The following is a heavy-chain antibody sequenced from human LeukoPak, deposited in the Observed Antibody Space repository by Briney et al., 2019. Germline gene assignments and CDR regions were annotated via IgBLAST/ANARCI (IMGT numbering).Heavy chain of an antibody. CDR1: GYSFSTYW. Sequence: GESLKISCKGSGYSFSTYWIGWVRQMPGKGLEWMGVIWPGDSDTRYSPSFQGQVTISADKSISSAYLQWSSLKASDTAMYYCARPMSYYYDNSGYPLPDAFDIWGQGTLVTVSS. J-gene: IGHJ3*02. V-gene: IGHV5-51*01. D-gene: IGHD3-22*01. CDR3: ARPMSYYYDNSGYPLPDAFDI. CDR2: IWPGDSDT.